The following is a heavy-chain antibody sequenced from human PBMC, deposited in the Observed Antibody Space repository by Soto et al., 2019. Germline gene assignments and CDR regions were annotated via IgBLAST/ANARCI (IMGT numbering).Heavy chain of an antibody. J-gene: IGHJ6*02. D-gene: IGHD3-3*01. CDR1: GFTFSSYS. CDR2: ISSSSYI. Sequence: GGSLRLSCAASGFTFSSYSMNWVCQAPGKGLEWVSSISSSSYIYYADSVKGRFTISRDNAKNSLYLQMNSLRAEDTAVYYCARVSGYYTGGYYYYYGMDVWGQGTTVTVSS. CDR3: ARVSGYYTGGYYYYYGMDV. V-gene: IGHV3-21*01.